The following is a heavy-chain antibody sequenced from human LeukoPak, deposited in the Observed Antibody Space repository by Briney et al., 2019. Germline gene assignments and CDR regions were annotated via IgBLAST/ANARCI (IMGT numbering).Heavy chain of an antibody. CDR1: GFSLSSNY. V-gene: IGHV3-53*01. CDR2: IYGGGNT. D-gene: IGHD3-22*01. J-gene: IGHJ4*02. CDR3: ARGRWSSSGYQDY. Sequence: PGGSLRLSCAASGFSLSSNYMTWVRQAPGKGLECVSVIYGGGNTYYADSVGGRFTISRDNSKNTLYLQMNSLRVEDTAMYYCARGRWSSSGYQDYWGRGTLVTVSS.